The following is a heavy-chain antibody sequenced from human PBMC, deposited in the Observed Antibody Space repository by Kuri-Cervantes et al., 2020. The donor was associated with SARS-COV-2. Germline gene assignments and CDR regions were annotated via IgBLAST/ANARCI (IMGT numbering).Heavy chain of an antibody. CDR1: GGTSSSYA. J-gene: IGHJ6*02. Sequence: SSVKVSCKASGGTSSSYAISWVRQAPGQGLEWMGGIIPIFGTANYAQKFQGRVTITADKSTSTAYMELSSLRSEDTAAYYCARDLYYYDSSGPEGCYYYGMDVWGQGTTVTVSS. V-gene: IGHV1-69*06. D-gene: IGHD3-22*01. CDR3: ARDLYYYDSSGPEGCYYYGMDV. CDR2: IIPIFGTA.